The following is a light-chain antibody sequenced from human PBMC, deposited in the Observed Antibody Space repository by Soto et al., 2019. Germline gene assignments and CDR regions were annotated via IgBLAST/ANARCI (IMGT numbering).Light chain of an antibody. CDR2: DAS. CDR3: QSYGSSRT. Sequence: EVVLTHSPGSLSLSPGDRATLSCRASQSLVNTYVAWYQQKAGQAPRLLIFDASTRATGIPDRFSGSGSGTDFTLSISRLEPEDFAVYYCQSYGSSRTFGHGTKV. J-gene: IGKJ1*01. V-gene: IGKV3-20*01. CDR1: QSLVNTY.